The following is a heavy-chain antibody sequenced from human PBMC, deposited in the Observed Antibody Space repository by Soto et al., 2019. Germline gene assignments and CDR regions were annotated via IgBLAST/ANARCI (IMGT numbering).Heavy chain of an antibody. V-gene: IGHV1-2*06. J-gene: IGHJ6*02. CDR3: ARESDFRDYRGFYFYAIDV. Sequence: GASVKVSCKASGYSLSDYHIRWVRQAPGQGLEWMGRINPNTGGTDYAQNFQGSVTMTRDTSISTAYMELNRLRSDDTAVYYCARESDFRDYRGFYFYAIDVWGQGTTVTVSS. D-gene: IGHD4-17*01. CDR2: INPNTGGT. CDR1: GYSLSDYH.